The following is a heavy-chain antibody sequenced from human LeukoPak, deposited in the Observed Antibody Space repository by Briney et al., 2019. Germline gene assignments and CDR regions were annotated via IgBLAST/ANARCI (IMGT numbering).Heavy chain of an antibody. Sequence: RKGLEWVSSISSGSSYIDYADSLQGRFTISRDNAKSSLYLQMNSLRGEDTAVYYCARSKGGAQREYGMDVWGQGTTVTVSS. CDR3: ARSKGGAQREYGMDV. V-gene: IGHV3-21*06. CDR2: ISSGSSYI. D-gene: IGHD1-1*01. J-gene: IGHJ6*02.